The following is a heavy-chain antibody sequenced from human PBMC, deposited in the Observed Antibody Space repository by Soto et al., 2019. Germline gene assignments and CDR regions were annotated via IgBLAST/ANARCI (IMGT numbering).Heavy chain of an antibody. V-gene: IGHV1-46*01. D-gene: IGHD3-3*01. CDR3: ARDLERITIFGVVTLPPYYYYYGMDV. Sequence: GASVKVSCKASGYTFTSYYMHWVRQAPGQGLEWMGIINPSGGSTSYAQKFQGRVTMTRDTSTSTVYMELSSLRSEDTAVYYCARDLERITIFGVVTLPPYYYYYGMDVWGQGTTVTVSS. CDR2: INPSGGST. CDR1: GYTFTSYY. J-gene: IGHJ6*02.